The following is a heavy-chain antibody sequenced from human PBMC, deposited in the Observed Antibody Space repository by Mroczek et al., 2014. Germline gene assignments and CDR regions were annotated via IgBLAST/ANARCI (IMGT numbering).Heavy chain of an antibody. CDR2: ISGSGGST. J-gene: IGHJ4*02. CDR3: AKDHRLRFLEWLFYFDY. Sequence: VQLVQSGGGLVQPGGSLRLSCAASGFTFSSYAMSWVRQAPGKGLEWVSAISGSGGSTYYADSVKGRFTISRDNSKNTLYLQMNSLRAEDTAVYYCAKDHRLRFLEWLFYFDYWGQGTLVTVSS. V-gene: IGHV3-23*04. CDR1: GFTFSSYA. D-gene: IGHD3-3*01.